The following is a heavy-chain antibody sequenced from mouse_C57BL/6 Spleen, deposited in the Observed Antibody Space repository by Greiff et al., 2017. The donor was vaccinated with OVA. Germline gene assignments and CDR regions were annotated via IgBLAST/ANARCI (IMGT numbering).Heavy chain of an antibody. CDR1: GYTFTSYG. J-gene: IGHJ2*01. CDR2: IYPRSGNT. CDR3: ARSDYDGYYFDY. V-gene: IGHV1-81*01. Sequence: QQSCKASGYTFTSYGISWVKQRTGQGLEWIGEIYPRSGNTYYNEKFKGKATLTADKSSSTAYMELRSLTSEDSAVYFCARSDYDGYYFDYWGQGTTLTVSS. D-gene: IGHD2-4*01.